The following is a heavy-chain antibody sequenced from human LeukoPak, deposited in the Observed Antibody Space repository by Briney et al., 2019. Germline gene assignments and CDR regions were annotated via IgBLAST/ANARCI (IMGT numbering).Heavy chain of an antibody. J-gene: IGHJ4*02. CDR2: ISSSSSTI. CDR3: ARDGPGQDYSNPLDY. Sequence: PGGSLRLSCAASGFTFSSYSMNWVRQAPGKGLEWVSYISSSSSTIYYADSVKGRFTISRDNAKNSLYLQMNSLRAEDTAVYYCARDGPGQDYSNPLDYWGQGTLVTVSS. V-gene: IGHV3-48*01. D-gene: IGHD4-11*01. CDR1: GFTFSSYS.